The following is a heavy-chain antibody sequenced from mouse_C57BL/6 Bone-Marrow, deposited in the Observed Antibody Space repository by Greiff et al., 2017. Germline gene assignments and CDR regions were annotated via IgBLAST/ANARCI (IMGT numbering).Heavy chain of an antibody. CDR3: AGDRLLRSLYYAMDY. CDR1: GYSITSCYY. D-gene: IGHD1-1*01. CDR2: ISYDGSN. V-gene: IGHV3-6*01. Sequence: EVQLMESGPGLVKPSQSLSLTCSVTGYSITSCYYWYWIRQFPGNKLEWMGYISYDGSNNYNPSLKNRISITRDTSMNPFFLKLNSVTTEDTATYYCAGDRLLRSLYYAMDYRGQGTSVTVSS. J-gene: IGHJ4*01.